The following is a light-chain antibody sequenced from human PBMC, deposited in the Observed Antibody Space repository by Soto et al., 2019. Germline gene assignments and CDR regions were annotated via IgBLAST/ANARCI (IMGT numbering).Light chain of an antibody. CDR3: CSYAGSYTLI. J-gene: IGLJ2*01. V-gene: IGLV2-23*01. CDR2: QDT. CDR1: SSDVGGYNL. Sequence: QSALTQPASVSGSPGQSITISCTGTSSDVGGYNLVSWYQQHPGKAPKLIIYQDTQRPSGVSDRFSASKSGNTASLTISGFQTEDEADYYCCSYAGSYTLILGGGTKLTVL.